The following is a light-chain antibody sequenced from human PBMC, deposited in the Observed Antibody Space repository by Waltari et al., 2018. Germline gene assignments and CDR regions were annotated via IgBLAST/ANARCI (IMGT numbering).Light chain of an antibody. CDR3: SSFTTNNTRV. CDR2: DVN. V-gene: IGLV2-14*03. J-gene: IGLJ2*01. Sequence: ALTQPASVSEANAQSFTLSCPGTSSDVGAYDNVPWYQQHPGKAPKLLIYDVNNRPSGVSPRFAGSKFGKTAFLTISGLQAEDEADYYCSSFTTNNTRVFGGGTKLTVL. CDR1: SSDVGAYDN.